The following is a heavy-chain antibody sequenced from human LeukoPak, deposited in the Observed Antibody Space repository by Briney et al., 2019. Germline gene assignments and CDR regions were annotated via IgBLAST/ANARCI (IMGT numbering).Heavy chain of an antibody. J-gene: IGHJ4*02. Sequence: PSETLSLTCSVSGASISGGTYYWGWIRQPPGTGLEWIGSIYYTGSTYDNPSLKSRVTISVDTSKNQFSLKLSSVTAADTAVYYCARRGGSGRAFDYWGQGNLVTVSS. D-gene: IGHD1-26*01. CDR1: GASISGGTYY. V-gene: IGHV4-39*01. CDR2: IYYTGST. CDR3: ARRGGSGRAFDY.